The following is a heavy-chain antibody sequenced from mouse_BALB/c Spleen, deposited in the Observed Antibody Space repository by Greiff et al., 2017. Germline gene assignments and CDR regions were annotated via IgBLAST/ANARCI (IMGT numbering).Heavy chain of an antibody. J-gene: IGHJ1*01. Sequence: EVKVVESGGGLVQPGGSRKLSCAASGFTFSSFGMHWVRQAPEKGLEWVAYISSGSSTNYYADTVKGRFTISRDNPKNTLFMQMTRQRSEDTAMYYWARYYGYWYFDGWGAGTTVTVSS. V-gene: IGHV5-17*02. CDR3: ARYYGYWYFDG. D-gene: IGHD1-1*01. CDR1: GFTFSSFG. CDR2: ISSGSSTN.